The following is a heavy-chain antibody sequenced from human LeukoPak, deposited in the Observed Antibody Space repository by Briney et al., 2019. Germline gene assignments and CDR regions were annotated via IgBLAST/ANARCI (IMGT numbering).Heavy chain of an antibody. J-gene: IGHJ4*02. V-gene: IGHV1-69*13. D-gene: IGHD1-14*01. CDR2: IIPIFGTA. CDR1: GGTFSSYA. CDR3: ASGTIAKPGTFDY. Sequence: SVTVSCKASGGTFSSYAISWVRQAPGQGLEWMGGIIPIFGTANYAQKFQGRVTITADESTSTAYMELSSLRSEDTAVYYCASGTIAKPGTFDYWGQGTLVTVSS.